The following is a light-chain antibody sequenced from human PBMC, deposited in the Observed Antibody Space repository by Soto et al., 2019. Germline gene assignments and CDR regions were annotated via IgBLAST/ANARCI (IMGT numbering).Light chain of an antibody. CDR1: QSVSSSF. Sequence: EIVLTQSPGTLSLSPGERATLSCRASQSVSSSFLAWYQQKPGQAPRLLIYGASSRATGIPDRFSGSGSGTDFTLTISRLEPEDFAVYYCQQYDNSPLTFGGGTKVEFK. CDR3: QQYDNSPLT. V-gene: IGKV3-20*01. CDR2: GAS. J-gene: IGKJ4*01.